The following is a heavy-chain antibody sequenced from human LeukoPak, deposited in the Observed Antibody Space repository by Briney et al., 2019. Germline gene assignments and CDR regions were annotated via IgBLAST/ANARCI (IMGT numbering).Heavy chain of an antibody. CDR3: ACGQQQLVPNAFDI. CDR1: GDSMSTYY. CDR2: IYYSGST. D-gene: IGHD6-13*01. V-gene: IGHV4-59*01. Sequence: SETLSLTCTVSGDSMSTYYWTWIRQPPGKGLEWIGYIYYSGSTNYNPSLKSRVTISVDTSKNQFSLKLSSVTAADTAVYYCACGQQQLVPNAFDIWGQGTMVTVSS. J-gene: IGHJ3*02.